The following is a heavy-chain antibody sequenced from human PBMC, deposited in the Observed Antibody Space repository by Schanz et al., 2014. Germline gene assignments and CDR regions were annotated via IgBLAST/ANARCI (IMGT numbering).Heavy chain of an antibody. Sequence: EVQLVESGGGLVKPGGSLRLSCAASGFTLSNYAMSWVRQAPGKGLEWVSALSEGGGGTHYADSVRGRFTISSDSSKNTLYLQMSSLRADDTAVYYCAKTPREYCNYDNCPNWFDSWGQGTLVTASS. V-gene: IGHV3-23*04. J-gene: IGHJ5*01. CDR2: LSEGGGGT. D-gene: IGHD2-15*01. CDR1: GFTLSNYA. CDR3: AKTPREYCNYDNCPNWFDS.